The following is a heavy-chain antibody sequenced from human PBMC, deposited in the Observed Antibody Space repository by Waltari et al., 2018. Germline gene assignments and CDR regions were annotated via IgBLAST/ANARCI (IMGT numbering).Heavy chain of an antibody. CDR2: VYQSGST. CDR1: GGSISRPYY. D-gene: IGHD5-12*01. Sequence: QVPLQESGPGPVKPSQTLTPTCNVSGGSISRPYYWSWIRQSPGKGLEWIGYVYQSGSTLYNPTLNNRVTMSVDRSKNQFSLRLTSLTAADTAVYFCARGGGGYDKYYFDLWGQGTLVTVSS. J-gene: IGHJ4*02. V-gene: IGHV4-30-4*01. CDR3: ARGGGGYDKYYFDL.